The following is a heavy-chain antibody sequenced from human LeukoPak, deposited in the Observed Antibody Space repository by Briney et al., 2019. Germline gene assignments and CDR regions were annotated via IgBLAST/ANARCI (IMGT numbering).Heavy chain of an antibody. Sequence: GASVKVSCKASGGTFSSYAISWVRQAPGQGLEWMGGIIPIFGTANYAQKFQGRVTITADESTSAAYMELSSLRSEDTAVYYCARPGDVLSAYYSYWGQGTLVTVSS. CDR2: IIPIFGTA. V-gene: IGHV1-69*13. J-gene: IGHJ4*02. CDR1: GGTFSSYA. D-gene: IGHD3-3*01. CDR3: ARPGDVLSAYYSY.